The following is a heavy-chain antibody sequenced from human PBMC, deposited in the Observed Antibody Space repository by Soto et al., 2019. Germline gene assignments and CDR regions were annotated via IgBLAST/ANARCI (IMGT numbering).Heavy chain of an antibody. Sequence: QITLKESGPTLVKPTQTLTLTCTFSGFSLTTGGVGVGWIRQPPGKAPEWLALIYGDDDKRFKPSLKNRLSITRDNSRHGVVLKMTNMDPVDTATFFCAHKHAATWLFDYWGQGILVTVSS. V-gene: IGHV2-5*02. CDR3: AHKHAATWLFDY. D-gene: IGHD2-2*01. CDR2: IYGDDDK. CDR1: GFSLTTGGVG. J-gene: IGHJ4*02.